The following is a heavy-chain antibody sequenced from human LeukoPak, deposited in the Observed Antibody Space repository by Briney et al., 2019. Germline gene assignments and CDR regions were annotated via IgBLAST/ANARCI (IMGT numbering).Heavy chain of an antibody. J-gene: IGHJ4*02. D-gene: IGHD2-15*01. CDR3: AREMADNEYCSGGTCPLDY. V-gene: IGHV3-30-3*01. CDR2: TSYDGSNK. CDR1: GFTFSSYA. Sequence: GRPLRLSCAASGFTFSSYAMHWVRQAPGKGLEWVAVTSYDGSNKYYADSVKGRFTISRDNSKNTLYLQMNSLRAGDTAVYYCAREMADNEYCSGGTCPLDYWGQGILVTVSS.